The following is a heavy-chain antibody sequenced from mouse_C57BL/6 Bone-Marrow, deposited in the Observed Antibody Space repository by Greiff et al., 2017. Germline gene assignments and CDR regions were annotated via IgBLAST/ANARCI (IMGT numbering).Heavy chain of an antibody. J-gene: IGHJ2*01. CDR3: ARGPHYYYGSSYFDY. CDR2: IYPRSGNT. D-gene: IGHD1-1*01. Sequence: QVHVKQSGAELARPGASVKLSCKASGYTFTSYGISWVKQRTGQGLEWIGEIYPRSGNTYYNEKFKGKATLTADKSSSTAYMELRSLTSEDSAVYFCARGPHYYYGSSYFDYWGQGTTLTVSS. V-gene: IGHV1-81*01. CDR1: GYTFTSYG.